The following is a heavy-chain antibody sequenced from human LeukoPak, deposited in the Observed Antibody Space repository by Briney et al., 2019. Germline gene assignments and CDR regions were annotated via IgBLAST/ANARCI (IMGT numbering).Heavy chain of an antibody. D-gene: IGHD3-10*01. Sequence: GGSLRLSCAASGFTFSSYAMSWVRQAPGKGPEWVSAISGSGGSTYYADSVKGRFTISRDNSKNTLYLQMNSLRAEDTAVYYCAKPSSLWFGELLNWFDPWGQGTLVTVSS. J-gene: IGHJ5*02. CDR1: GFTFSSYA. V-gene: IGHV3-23*01. CDR2: ISGSGGST. CDR3: AKPSSLWFGELLNWFDP.